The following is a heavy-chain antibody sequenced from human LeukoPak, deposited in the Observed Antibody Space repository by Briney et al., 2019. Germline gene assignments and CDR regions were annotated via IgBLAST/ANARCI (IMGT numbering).Heavy chain of an antibody. J-gene: IGHJ6*03. V-gene: IGHV3-30*03. CDR3: ARSGCSGGSCLYYYYYMDV. Sequence: GGSLRLSCAASGFTFSSYGMHWVRQAPGKGLEWVAVISSDGSNKYYADSVKGRFTISRDNSKNTLYLQMNSLRAEDTAAYYCARSGCSGGSCLYYYYYMDVWGKGTTVTVSS. D-gene: IGHD2-15*01. CDR2: ISSDGSNK. CDR1: GFTFSSYG.